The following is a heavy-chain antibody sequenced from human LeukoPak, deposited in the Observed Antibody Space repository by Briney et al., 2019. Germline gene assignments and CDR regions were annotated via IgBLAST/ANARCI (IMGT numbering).Heavy chain of an antibody. J-gene: IGHJ4*02. D-gene: IGHD3-9*01. CDR1: GYIFTGYY. V-gene: IGHV1-2*02. CDR3: ARQYYDILTGYYIWVFDY. CDR2: INPNSGGT. Sequence: ASVKVSCKASGYIFTGYYMHWVRQAPGQGLEWMGWINPNSGGTNYAQKLQGRVTMTRDTSISTAYMELSRLRSDDTAVYYCARQYYDILTGYYIWVFDYWGQGTLVTVSS.